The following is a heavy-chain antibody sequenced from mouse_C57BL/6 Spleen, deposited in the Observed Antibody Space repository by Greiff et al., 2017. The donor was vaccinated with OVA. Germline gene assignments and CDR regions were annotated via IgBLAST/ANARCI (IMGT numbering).Heavy chain of an antibody. CDR2: IDPSDSYT. CDR3: ARKPLYYYGSSWAMDY. Sequence: QVQLQQPGAELVRPGTSVKLSCKASGYTFTSYWMHWVKQRPGQGLEWIGVIDPSDSYTNYNQKFKGKATLTVDTSSSTAYMQLSSLTSEDSAVYYCARKPLYYYGSSWAMDYWGQGTSVTVSS. J-gene: IGHJ4*01. V-gene: IGHV1-59*01. D-gene: IGHD1-1*01. CDR1: GYTFTSYW.